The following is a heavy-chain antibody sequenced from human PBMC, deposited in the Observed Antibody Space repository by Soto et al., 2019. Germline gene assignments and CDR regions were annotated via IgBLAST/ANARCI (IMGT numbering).Heavy chain of an antibody. D-gene: IGHD6-19*01. J-gene: IGHJ4*02. CDR3: AKDRYSSGWTAFDH. Sequence: GGSLRLSCAASGLTFSSYAMSWVRQAPGKGLEWVSALSSSGAATYYADSVKGRFTISRDSSKNTLYLQMNSLRAEDTAVYYCAKDRYSSGWTAFDHWGQGSLVTVSS. V-gene: IGHV3-23*01. CDR1: GLTFSSYA. CDR2: LSSSGAAT.